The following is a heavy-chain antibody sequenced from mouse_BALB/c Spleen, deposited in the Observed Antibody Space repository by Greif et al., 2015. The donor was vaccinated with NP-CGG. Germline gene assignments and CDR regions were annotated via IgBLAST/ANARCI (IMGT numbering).Heavy chain of an antibody. V-gene: IGHV5-6-5*01. D-gene: IGHD1-1*01. CDR3: ARDYYGSTTWYIDV. J-gene: IGHJ1*01. CDR1: GFTFSSYA. CDR2: ISSGGST. Sequence: EVMLVESGGGLVKPGGSLKLSCAASGFTFSSYAMSWVRQTPEKRLEWVASISSGGSTYYPDSVKGRFTISRDNARNILSLQMSSQRSKDTAMFYGARDYYGSTTWYIDVRGAETTVSDSA.